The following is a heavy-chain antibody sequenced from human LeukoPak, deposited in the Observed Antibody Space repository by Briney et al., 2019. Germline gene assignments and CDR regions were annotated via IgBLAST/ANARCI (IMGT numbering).Heavy chain of an antibody. J-gene: IGHJ4*02. CDR2: IYYSGST. CDR1: GGSISSGDYY. D-gene: IGHD3-22*01. CDR3: ARGREESRYYDSSGEYYFDY. V-gene: IGHV4-30-4*08. Sequence: KPSQTLSLTCTVPGGSISSGDYYWSWIRQPPGRGLEWIGYIYYSGSTYYNPSLKSRVTISVDTSKNQFSLKLSSVTAADTAVYYCARGREESRYYDSSGEYYFDYWGQGTLVTVSS.